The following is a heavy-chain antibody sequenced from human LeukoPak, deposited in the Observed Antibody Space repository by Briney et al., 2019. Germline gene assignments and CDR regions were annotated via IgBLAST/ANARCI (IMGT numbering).Heavy chain of an antibody. CDR1: GYTFTSYG. CDR2: ISAYNGNT. D-gene: IGHD1-26*01. V-gene: IGHV1-18*01. J-gene: IGHJ4*02. CDR3: ARILVGATYFDY. Sequence: EASVKVSCKASGYTFTSYGISWVRQAPGQGLEWMGWISAYNGNTNYAQKLQGRVTMTTDTPTSTAYMELRSLRSDDTAVYYCARILVGATYFDYWGQGTLVTVSS.